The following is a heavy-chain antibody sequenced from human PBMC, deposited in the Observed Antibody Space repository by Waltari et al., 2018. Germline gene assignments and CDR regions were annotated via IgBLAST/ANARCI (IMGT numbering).Heavy chain of an antibody. CDR1: GGTFSSYA. CDR2: IIPIFGTA. D-gene: IGHD3-3*01. J-gene: IGHJ4*02. V-gene: IGHV1-69*05. CDR3: ARVGTFRWSGYYTGRAAFDY. Sequence: QVQLVQSGAEVKKPGSSVKVSCKASGGTFSSYAISWVRQAPGQGLEWMGGIIPIFGTANYAQKFQGRVTITTDESTSTAYMELSSLRSEDTAVYYCARVGTFRWSGYYTGRAAFDYWGQGTLVTVSS.